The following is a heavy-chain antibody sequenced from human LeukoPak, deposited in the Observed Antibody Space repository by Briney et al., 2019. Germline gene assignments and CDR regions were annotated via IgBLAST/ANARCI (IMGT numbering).Heavy chain of an antibody. CDR1: DGSISSYD. CDR2: FYISGST. J-gene: IGHJ3*02. CDR3: ARDRVVAGGDAFDI. Sequence: PSETLSLTCTVSDGSISSYDWSWIRQPAGKGLEWIGRFYISGSTNYTPFLKSRITMSVDTSRNQFSLKLSSVTAADTAVYFCARDRVVAGGDAFDIWGQGTMVTVSS. V-gene: IGHV4-4*07. D-gene: IGHD2-2*01.